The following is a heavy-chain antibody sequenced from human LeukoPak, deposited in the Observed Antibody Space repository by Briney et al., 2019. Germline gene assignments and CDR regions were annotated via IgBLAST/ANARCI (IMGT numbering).Heavy chain of an antibody. CDR3: ARDGGGLRYAGPLDY. Sequence: SVKVSCKASGGTFSSYAISWVPQAPGQGLEWMGRIIPIFGTANYAQKFQGRVTITTDESTSTAYMELSSLRSEDRAVYYCARDGGGLRYAGPLDYWGQGTLVTVSS. CDR1: GGTFSSYA. D-gene: IGHD4-17*01. J-gene: IGHJ4*02. CDR2: IIPIFGTA. V-gene: IGHV1-69*05.